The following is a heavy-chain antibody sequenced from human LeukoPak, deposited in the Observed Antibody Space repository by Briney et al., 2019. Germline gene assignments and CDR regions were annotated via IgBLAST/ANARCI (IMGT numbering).Heavy chain of an antibody. CDR1: GFTFNKAW. CDR2: IKNKGDGGTT. D-gene: IGHD3-10*01. J-gene: IGHJ4*02. V-gene: IGHV3-15*01. CDR3: TTSGTPFEY. Sequence: PGGSLRLSCAASGFTFNKAWMSWVRLAPGKGLEWVGRIKNKGDGGTTDYAAPVKGRFTVSRDDSKSTLYLQMNSLKTGDTAVYYCTTSGTPFEYWGQGTLVTVSS.